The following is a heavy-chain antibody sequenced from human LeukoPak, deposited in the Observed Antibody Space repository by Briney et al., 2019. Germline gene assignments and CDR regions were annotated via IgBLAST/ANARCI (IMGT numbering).Heavy chain of an antibody. D-gene: IGHD2-2*01. CDR2: LYIDGST. J-gene: IGHJ3*02. CDR3: ASVCSSTSCYGSRDAFDI. V-gene: IGHV3-66*01. CDR1: GFTVSSNY. Sequence: PGGSLRLSCAASGFTVSSNYMSWVRQAPGQGLEWVSVLYIDGSTYYADSVKGRFTISRDNSKNTLYLQMNSLRAEDTAVYYCASVCSSTSCYGSRDAFDIWGQGTMVTVSS.